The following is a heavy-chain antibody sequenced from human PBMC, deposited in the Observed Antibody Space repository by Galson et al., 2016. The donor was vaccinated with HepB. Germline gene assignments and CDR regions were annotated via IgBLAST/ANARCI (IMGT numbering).Heavy chain of an antibody. CDR1: GFTFSSYA. V-gene: IGHV3-23*01. D-gene: IGHD3-3*01. J-gene: IGHJ6*02. CDR3: AKGLGFLEWLFFDSYYYYGMDV. CDR2: ISGSGGST. Sequence: SLRLSCAASGFTFSSYAMSWVRQAPGKGLEWVSAISGSGGSTYYADSVKGRFTISRDNSKNTLYLQMNSLRAEDTAVYYCAKGLGFLEWLFFDSYYYYGMDVWGQRTTVTVSS.